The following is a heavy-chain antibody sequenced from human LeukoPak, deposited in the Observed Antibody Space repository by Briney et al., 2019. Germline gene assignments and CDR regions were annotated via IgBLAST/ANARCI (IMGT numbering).Heavy chain of an antibody. V-gene: IGHV1-69*05. Sequence: SVKVSCKASGGTFSSYAISWVRRAPGQGLEWMGGIIPIFGTANYAQEFQGRVTMTRNTSISTAYMELSSLRSEDTAVYYCARGPRRLGYFDYWGQGTLVTVSS. CDR3: ARGPRRLGYFDY. CDR1: GGTFSSYA. D-gene: IGHD3-16*01. J-gene: IGHJ4*02. CDR2: IIPIFGTA.